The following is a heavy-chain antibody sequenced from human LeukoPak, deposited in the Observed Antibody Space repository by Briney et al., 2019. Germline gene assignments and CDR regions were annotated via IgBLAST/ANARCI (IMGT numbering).Heavy chain of an antibody. CDR2: ISGSGGST. D-gene: IGHD6-13*01. J-gene: IGHJ6*03. Sequence: GGSLRLSCAASGFTFSSCAMSWVRQAPGKGLEWVSAISGSGGSTYYADSVKGRFTISRDNSKNTLYLQMNSLRAEDTAVYYCAKGKSIAAAGTYYYYYYYMDVWGKGTTVTVSS. CDR1: GFTFSSCA. V-gene: IGHV3-23*01. CDR3: AKGKSIAAAGTYYYYYYYMDV.